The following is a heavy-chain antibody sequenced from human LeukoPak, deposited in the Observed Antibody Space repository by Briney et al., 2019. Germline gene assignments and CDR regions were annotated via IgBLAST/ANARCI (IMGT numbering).Heavy chain of an antibody. CDR1: GGPISYGRYS. V-gene: IGHV4-31*03. J-gene: IGHJ4*02. D-gene: IGHD3-22*01. Sequence: SQTLSLTCTVSGGPISYGRYSWSSISQHPGKGLERTGYSYDSGSTYYNPSLKSRVTISVDTSKNQFSLKLSSVTAAETAVYYCARGFSYYYDSSGYYYFDYWGQGTLVTV. CDR3: ARGFSYYYDSSGYYYFDY. CDR2: SYDSGST.